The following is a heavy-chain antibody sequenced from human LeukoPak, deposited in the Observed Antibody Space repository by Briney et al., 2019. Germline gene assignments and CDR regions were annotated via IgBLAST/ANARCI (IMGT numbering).Heavy chain of an antibody. J-gene: IGHJ3*02. Sequence: GGSLRLSCAASGFTFRTSGMNWVRQAPGKGLVWVSRINSDGSSTSYADSVKGRFTISRDNAKNSLYLQMNSLRAEDTALYYCAKGWVWGSSSIKMVAFDIWGQGTMVTVSS. CDR3: AKGWVWGSSSIKMVAFDI. CDR2: INSDGSST. CDR1: GFTFRTSG. V-gene: IGHV3-74*01. D-gene: IGHD3-16*01.